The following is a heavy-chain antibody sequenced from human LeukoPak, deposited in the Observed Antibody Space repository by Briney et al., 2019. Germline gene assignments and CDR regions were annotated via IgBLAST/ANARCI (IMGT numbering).Heavy chain of an antibody. D-gene: IGHD3-3*01. CDR1: GGTFSSYA. CDR3: ARDRITIFGVVIGSYDY. V-gene: IGHV1-69*05. CDR2: IIPIFGTA. J-gene: IGHJ4*02. Sequence: GASVKVSCKASGGTFSSYAISWVRQAPGQGLEWMGGIIPIFGTANYAQKFQGRVTITTDESTSTAYMELSSLRSEDTAVYYCARDRITIFGVVIGSYDYWGQGTLVTVSS.